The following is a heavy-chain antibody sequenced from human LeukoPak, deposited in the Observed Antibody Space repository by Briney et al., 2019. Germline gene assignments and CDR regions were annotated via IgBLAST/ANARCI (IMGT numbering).Heavy chain of an antibody. V-gene: IGHV3-48*04. Sequence: PGGSLRLSCAASGFTFSSYSMNWVRQAPGKGLEWVSYISSSSSTIYYADSVKGRFTISRDNAKNSLYLQMNNLRAEDRAVFYCARGGGKLLQYWGKGTRVTVS. CDR3: ARGGGKLLQY. CDR1: GFTFSSYS. D-gene: IGHD2-15*01. CDR2: ISSSSSTI. J-gene: IGHJ4*02.